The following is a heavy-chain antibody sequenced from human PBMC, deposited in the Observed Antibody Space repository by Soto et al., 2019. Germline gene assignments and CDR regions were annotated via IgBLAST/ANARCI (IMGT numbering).Heavy chain of an antibody. CDR3: ARDQPGYSYGYGLGY. Sequence: GGSLRLSCAASGFTFSSCAMGWVRQAPGKGPEWVSGISGNGGSTYYADSVKGRFTISRDTSKNSLYLQMNSLRAEDTAVYYCARDQPGYSYGYGLGYWGQGTLVTVSS. CDR2: ISGNGGST. V-gene: IGHV3-23*01. J-gene: IGHJ4*02. CDR1: GFTFSSCA. D-gene: IGHD5-18*01.